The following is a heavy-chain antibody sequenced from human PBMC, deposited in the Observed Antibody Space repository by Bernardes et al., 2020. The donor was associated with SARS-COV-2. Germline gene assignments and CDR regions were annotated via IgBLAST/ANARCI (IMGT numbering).Heavy chain of an antibody. D-gene: IGHD3-10*01. Sequence: ASVKVSCKASGYTFTSYDINWVRQATGQGLEWMGWMNPNSGNTVYAQKFQGRVTMTRNTSISTAYMELSSLRSEDTAVYYCARGRNVNYYGSGSYYGFTADAFDIWGQGTMVTVSS. CDR1: GYTFTSYD. V-gene: IGHV1-8*01. CDR3: ARGRNVNYYGSGSYYGFTADAFDI. J-gene: IGHJ3*02. CDR2: MNPNSGNT.